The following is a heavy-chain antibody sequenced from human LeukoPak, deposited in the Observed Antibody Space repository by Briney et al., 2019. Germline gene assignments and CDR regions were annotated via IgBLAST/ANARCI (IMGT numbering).Heavy chain of an antibody. CDR2: INPNSGGT. Sequence: VASVKVSCKASGYTFTGYYMHWVRQAPGQGLEWMGWINPNSGGTNYAQKFQGRVTMTRDTSISTAYMELSRLRSDDTAVDYCARDRITMVRGVTKNNCCDPWGQGTLVTVSS. CDR1: GYTFTGYY. J-gene: IGHJ5*02. D-gene: IGHD3-10*01. CDR3: ARDRITMVRGVTKNNCCDP. V-gene: IGHV1-2*02.